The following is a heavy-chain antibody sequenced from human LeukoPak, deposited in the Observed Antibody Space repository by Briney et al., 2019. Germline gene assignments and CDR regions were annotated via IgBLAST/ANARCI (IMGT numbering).Heavy chain of an antibody. CDR3: ARGAGWGYCSGGSCYSGVDYYYMDV. J-gene: IGHJ6*03. D-gene: IGHD2-15*01. Sequence: GGSLRLSCAASGFTFSSYGMHWVRQAPGKGLEWVAFIRYDGSNKYYADSVKGRFTISRDNSKNTLYLQMKSLRAEDTAVYYCARGAGWGYCSGGSCYSGVDYYYMDVWGKGTTVTVSS. CDR2: IRYDGSNK. CDR1: GFTFSSYG. V-gene: IGHV3-30*02.